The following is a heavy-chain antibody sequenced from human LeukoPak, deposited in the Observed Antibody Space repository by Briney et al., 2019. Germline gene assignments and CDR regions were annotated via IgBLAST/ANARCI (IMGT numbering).Heavy chain of an antibody. CDR3: ARDPAYGGYEGSFDY. D-gene: IGHD5-12*01. CDR1: DDSISTYY. J-gene: IGHJ4*02. V-gene: IGHV4-59*01. Sequence: SETLSLTCTVSDDSISTYYWSWIRQPPGKGLEWIGYLYYTGYTKYNPSLKSRVTISLGTSKNQFSLKLTSVTAADTAVYYCARDPAYGGYEGSFDYWGQGVLVTVSS. CDR2: LYYTGYT.